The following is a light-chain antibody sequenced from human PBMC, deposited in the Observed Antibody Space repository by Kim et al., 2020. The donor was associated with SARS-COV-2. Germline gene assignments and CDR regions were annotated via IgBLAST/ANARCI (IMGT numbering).Light chain of an antibody. J-gene: IGLJ1*01. V-gene: IGLV3-21*02. CDR1: NIGSKN. CDR2: HDT. CDR3: QVWDGSTDHYV. Sequence: SYELTQPPSVSVAPGEAAKIPCAGNNIGSKNVQWYQQKAGQAPVLVISHDTDRPSETPDRFSGSNSGNTATLTISRVEAGDEADYYCQVWDGSTDHYVFGTGTKVTVL.